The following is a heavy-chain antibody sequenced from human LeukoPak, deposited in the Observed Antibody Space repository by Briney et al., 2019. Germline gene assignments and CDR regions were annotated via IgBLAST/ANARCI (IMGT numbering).Heavy chain of an antibody. Sequence: SETLSLTCAVYGGSFSGYYWSWIRPRPGKGLEGMGEINHSGSTNYNPFLKSRVTLSVDASKNQFSLKLSSVTAADTAVYYCARGRVSYDSSGYYARFLDYWGQGTLVTVSS. CDR1: GGSFSGYY. J-gene: IGHJ4*02. D-gene: IGHD3-22*01. CDR2: INHSGST. V-gene: IGHV4-34*01. CDR3: ARGRVSYDSSGYYARFLDY.